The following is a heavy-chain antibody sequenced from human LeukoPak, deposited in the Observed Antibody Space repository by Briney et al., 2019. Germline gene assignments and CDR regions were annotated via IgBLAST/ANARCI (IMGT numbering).Heavy chain of an antibody. CDR3: ARGPPGYGPGSRYSYYYMDV. D-gene: IGHD3-10*01. V-gene: IGHV3-30*03. Sequence: YGDSVQGRFSISRDNSKNTLYLQMNSLRPDDTAVYYCARGPPGYGPGSRYSYYYMDVWGKGTTVTVSS. J-gene: IGHJ6*03.